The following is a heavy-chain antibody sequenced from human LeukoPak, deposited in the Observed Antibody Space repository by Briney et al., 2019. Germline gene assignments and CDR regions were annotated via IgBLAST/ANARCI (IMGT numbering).Heavy chain of an antibody. J-gene: IGHJ4*02. CDR1: GGSISSSNW. D-gene: IGHD6-6*01. CDR3: ARESSSSNGWLDFDY. V-gene: IGHV4-4*02. Sequence: SETLSLTCAVSGGSISSSNWWSWVRQPPGKGLEWIGEIYHSGSTNYNPSLKSRVTISVDTSKNQFSLKLSSVTAADTAVYYCARESSSSNGWLDFDYWGQGTLVTVSS. CDR2: IYHSGST.